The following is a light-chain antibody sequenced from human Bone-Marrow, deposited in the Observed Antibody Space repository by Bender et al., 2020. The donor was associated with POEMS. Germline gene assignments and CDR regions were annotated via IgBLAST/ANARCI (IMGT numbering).Light chain of an antibody. CDR1: NIGSKS. V-gene: IGLV3-21*02. CDR3: QVWDSSSNHRV. J-gene: IGLJ3*02. Sequence: SYVLTQPPSVSVAPGQTARITCGGNNIGSKSVHWYQQGPGQAPVLVVYDDTDRPSGIPERFSGSNSGNTATLTITRVEVGDEADYYCQVWDSSSNHRVFGGGTKLTVL. CDR2: DDT.